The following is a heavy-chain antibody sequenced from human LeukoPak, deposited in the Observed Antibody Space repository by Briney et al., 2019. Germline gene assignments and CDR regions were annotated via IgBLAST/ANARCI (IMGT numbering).Heavy chain of an antibody. CDR1: GVTVSNNY. J-gene: IGHJ4*02. Sequence: PGGSLRLACAASGVTVSNNYISWVRQAPGKGLGWVLVMYSAGITQSGDSVRGRFTISRDNSKNTVYLQMNSLKPEDTAVYYCARDPGGGPTHGYWGQGTLVTVSS. CDR3: ARDPGGGPTHGY. V-gene: IGHV3-66*02. D-gene: IGHD1-26*01. CDR2: MYSAGIT.